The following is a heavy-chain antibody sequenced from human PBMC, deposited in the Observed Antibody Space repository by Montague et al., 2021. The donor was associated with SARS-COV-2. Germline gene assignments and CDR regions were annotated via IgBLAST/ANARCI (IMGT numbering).Heavy chain of an antibody. D-gene: IGHD2-8*02. CDR1: SGSFSGNY. J-gene: IGHJ6*03. V-gene: IGHV4-34*01. CDR2: INQSGDI. CDR3: ARGQQGVNMVLVVIGFYYYMDV. Sequence: SETLSLICAVSSGSFSGNYWSWVRQPPGEGLQWIGEINQSGDINYNPSLKSRVTISVDTSRNQFSLKLTSVTAADTAVYFCARGQQGVNMVLVVIGFYYYMDVWGKGTTVTVSS.